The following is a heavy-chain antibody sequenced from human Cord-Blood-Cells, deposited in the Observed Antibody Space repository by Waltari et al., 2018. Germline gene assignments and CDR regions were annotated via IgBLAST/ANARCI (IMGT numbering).Heavy chain of an antibody. Sequence: QVQLQESGPGLVKPSETLSLTSAAPCYSISSGSYWGWIRPPPGKGLVWIGSIYHSGNTYYNPSLKSRVTISVDTSKNQFSLKLSSVTAADTAVYYCARDPNAIWGCDLWYFDLWGRGTLVTVSS. CDR1: CYSISSGSY. J-gene: IGHJ2*01. CDR3: ARDPNAIWGCDLWYFDL. CDR2: IYHSGNT. V-gene: IGHV4-38-2*02. D-gene: IGHD3-16*01.